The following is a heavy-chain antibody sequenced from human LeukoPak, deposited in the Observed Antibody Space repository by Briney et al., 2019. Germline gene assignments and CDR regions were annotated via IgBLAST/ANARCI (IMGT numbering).Heavy chain of an antibody. CDR2: ISNDGSRK. V-gene: IGHV3-30*03. J-gene: IGHJ4*02. CDR3: ARDRAWNYFDY. Sequence: GGSLRLSCAPSGFTFSRHGMHWVRQAPGKGLEWVAIISNDGSRKYYAYSVEGRFTISRDNSKNTLYLQMDSLRAEDTAAYYCARDRAWNYFDYWGQGTLVTVSS. CDR1: GFTFSRHG. D-gene: IGHD3-3*01.